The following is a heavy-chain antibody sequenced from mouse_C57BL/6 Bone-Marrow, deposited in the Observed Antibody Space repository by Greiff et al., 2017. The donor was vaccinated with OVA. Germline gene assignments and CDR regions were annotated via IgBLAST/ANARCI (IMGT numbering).Heavy chain of an antibody. V-gene: IGHV1-20*01. CDR1: GYSFTGYF. CDR3: ARGRVSQPFAY. CDR2: INPYNGDT. J-gene: IGHJ3*01. D-gene: IGHD2-2*01. Sequence: VQLQQSGPELVKPGDSVKISCKASGYSFTGYFMNWVMQSHGKSLEWIGRINPYNGDTFYNQKFKGKATLTVDKSSSTAHMELRSLTSEDSAVYYCARGRVSQPFAYWGQGTLVTVSA.